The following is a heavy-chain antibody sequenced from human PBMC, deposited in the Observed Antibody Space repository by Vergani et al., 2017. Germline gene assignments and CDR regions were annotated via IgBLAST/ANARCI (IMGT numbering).Heavy chain of an antibody. Sequence: QAQLQESGPGLVKPSETLSLSCHVFGVSVSEYNCNWIRQAPGKGMEWIGSLSTTGGATHASHNPSLKSRVSISVDTSKRQFSLRLTSVTAADSAIYYCAGDTHSWQKADRWGQGLLVSVSS. CDR1: GVSVSEYN. J-gene: IGHJ5*02. CDR3: AGDTHSWQKADR. V-gene: IGHV4-59*02. D-gene: IGHD6-13*01. CDR2: LSTTGGA.